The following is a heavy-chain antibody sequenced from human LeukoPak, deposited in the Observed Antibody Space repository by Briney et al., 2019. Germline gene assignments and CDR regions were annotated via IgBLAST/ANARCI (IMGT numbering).Heavy chain of an antibody. CDR2: ISAYNGNT. V-gene: IGHV1-18*01. CDR3: ATQGRVWGSYHYFDY. Sequence: GASVKVSCKASGYTFTSYGISWVRQAPGQGLEWMGWISAYNGNTNYAQKLQGRVTMTEDTSTDTAYMELSSLRSEDTAVYYCATQGRVWGSYHYFDYWGQGTLVTVSS. D-gene: IGHD3-16*02. CDR1: GYTFTSYG. J-gene: IGHJ4*02.